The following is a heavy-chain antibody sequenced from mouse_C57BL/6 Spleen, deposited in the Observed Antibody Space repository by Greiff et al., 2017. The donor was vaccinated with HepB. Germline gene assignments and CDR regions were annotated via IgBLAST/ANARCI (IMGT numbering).Heavy chain of an antibody. CDR2: IYPGDGDT. V-gene: IGHV1-80*01. Sequence: VKLVESGAELVKPGASVKISCKASGYAFSSYWMNWVKQRPGKGLEWIGQIYPGDGDTNYNGKFKGKATLTADKSSSTAYMQLSSLTSDDSAVYFCARGGDGSGGIDVWGTGTTVTVSS. CDR1: GYAFSSYW. J-gene: IGHJ1*03. CDR3: ARGGDGSGGIDV. D-gene: IGHD1-1*01.